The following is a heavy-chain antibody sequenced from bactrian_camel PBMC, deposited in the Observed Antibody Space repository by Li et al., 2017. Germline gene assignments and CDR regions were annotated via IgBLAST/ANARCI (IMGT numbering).Heavy chain of an antibody. D-gene: IGHD6*01. CDR2: IDSDRST. CDR1: GYTYSSYC. Sequence: HVQLVESGGGSVQAGGSLRLSCAASGYTYSSYCMGWFRQAPGKEREGVAHIDSDRSTSYADSVKGRFTISKGNAKNTLYLQMNSLKPEDTGMYYCAGSGYRSFKLLVGGLVGVEVGMDYWGNGTQVTVS. J-gene: IGHJ7*01. V-gene: IGHV3S26*01.